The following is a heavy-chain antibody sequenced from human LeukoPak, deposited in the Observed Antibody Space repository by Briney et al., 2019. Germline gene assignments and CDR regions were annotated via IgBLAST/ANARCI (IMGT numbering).Heavy chain of an antibody. CDR3: ARVRQGAFDT. CDR2: IKQDGSEK. Sequence: TGGSLGLSCAASGFTFSNYWMSWVRQAPGKGLEWVANIKQDGSEKYYVDSVNGRFTISRDNAKNSLYLQMNSLRAEDTAVYYCARVRQGAFDTWGQGTMVTVSS. V-gene: IGHV3-7*01. J-gene: IGHJ3*02. CDR1: GFTFSNYW.